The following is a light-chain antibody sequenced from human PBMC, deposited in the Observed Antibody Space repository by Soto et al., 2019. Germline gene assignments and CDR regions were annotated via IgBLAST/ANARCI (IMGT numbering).Light chain of an antibody. Sequence: DIQMTQSPSSLSASVVDIVTIAFQASQDISNYLNWYQQKPGKAPKLLIYAASSLQSGVPSRFSGSGSGTDFTLTISSLQPEDFATYYCQQSYRTPHTFDGG. CDR3: QQSYRTPHT. J-gene: IGKJ4*01. CDR1: QDISNY. V-gene: IGKV1-39*01. CDR2: AAS.